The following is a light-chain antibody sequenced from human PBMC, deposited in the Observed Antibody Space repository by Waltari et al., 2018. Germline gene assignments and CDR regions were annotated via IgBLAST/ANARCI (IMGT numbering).Light chain of an antibody. Sequence: DIQMTQSPSTLSASVGDRVTISCRASQSINGWLAWYQQIPGMAPKLLICKASSLQSGVPSRFSGNGSGTEFTLTISSLQPDDFASYYCQQYSTYPWTFGQGTKVEIK. CDR3: QQYSTYPWT. CDR2: KAS. V-gene: IGKV1-5*03. J-gene: IGKJ1*01. CDR1: QSINGW.